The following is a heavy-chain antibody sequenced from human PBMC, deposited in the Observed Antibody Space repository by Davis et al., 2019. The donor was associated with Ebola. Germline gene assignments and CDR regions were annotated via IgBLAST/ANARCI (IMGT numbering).Heavy chain of an antibody. V-gene: IGHV3-30*02. CDR3: AKDLVVVGATGPDF. Sequence: GGSLRLSCAASGFTFSSYGIHWVRQAPGKGLEWVAFIRFDGSNKYYADSVKGRFSVSRDNSKNTLYLQMSSLRADDTALYYCAKDLVVVGATGPDFWGQGTLVTVSS. CDR2: IRFDGSNK. CDR1: GFTFSSYG. J-gene: IGHJ4*02. D-gene: IGHD2-15*01.